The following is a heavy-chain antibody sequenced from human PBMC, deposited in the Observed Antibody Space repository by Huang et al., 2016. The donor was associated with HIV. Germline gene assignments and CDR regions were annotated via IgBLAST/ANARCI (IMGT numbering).Heavy chain of an antibody. D-gene: IGHD5-18*01. Sequence: EVQLVQSGAEVKKQGESLKISCKGSGFSFTYYWIGWVRQMAGKGLEWMWLIYPGDTDTTDSPSYRGQVTISADKSSNTAYLQWNSLKASDSAMYYCARPLLGYSNGYYFDNWGQGTLVTVSS. CDR2: IYPGDTDT. CDR1: GFSFTYYW. V-gene: IGHV5-51*03. J-gene: IGHJ4*02. CDR3: ARPLLGYSNGYYFDN.